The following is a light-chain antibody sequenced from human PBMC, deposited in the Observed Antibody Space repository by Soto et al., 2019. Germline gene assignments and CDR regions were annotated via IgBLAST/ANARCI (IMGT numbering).Light chain of an antibody. V-gene: IGKV3-20*01. CDR2: GAS. CDR1: QSVSSSY. J-gene: IGKJ1*01. Sequence: EIVLTQSPGTLSLSPGERATLSCRASQSVSSSYLAWYQQKPGQAPRLLIYGASSRATGIPDRFSGSGSGSDFILTFSSLEPEDFAVYYCQQYGSSPMTFGQGTK. CDR3: QQYGSSPMT.